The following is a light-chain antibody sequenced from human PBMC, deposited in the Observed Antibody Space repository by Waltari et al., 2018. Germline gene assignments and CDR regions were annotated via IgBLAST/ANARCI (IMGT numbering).Light chain of an antibody. CDR3: QQYYSIPYT. V-gene: IGKV3-20*01. CDR1: QSVFSAY. CDR2: GAS. Sequence: EIVLTQSPGTLSLSPGDRATLSCRASQSVFSAYLARSQPKPGQAPRLLIYGASRRATGIPARFSGSGSGTDFTLTISSLQAEDVAVYYCQQYYSIPYTFGPGTKLEIK. J-gene: IGKJ2*01.